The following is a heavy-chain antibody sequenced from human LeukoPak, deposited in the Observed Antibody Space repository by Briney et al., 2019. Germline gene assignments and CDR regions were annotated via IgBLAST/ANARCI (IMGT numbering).Heavy chain of an antibody. CDR3: ARSVTYYYDSSGYLF. V-gene: IGHV3-74*01. CDR2: INGDGTTT. D-gene: IGHD3-22*01. J-gene: IGHJ4*02. Sequence: GGSLRLSCAASGFTFSSHWIHWVRHAPGKGLVWVSCINGDGTTTIYADSVSGRFTISRDNAKNMLYMQMNSLRAEDTAVYYCARSVTYYYDSSGYLFWGQGTLVTVSS. CDR1: GFTFSSHW.